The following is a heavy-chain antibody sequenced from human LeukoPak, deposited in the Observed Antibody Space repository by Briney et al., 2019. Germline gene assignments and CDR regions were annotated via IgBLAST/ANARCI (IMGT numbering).Heavy chain of an antibody. D-gene: IGHD3-16*02. CDR2: ISSSGSTI. CDR3: ARDGRMFYDYVWGSYRYTVDY. V-gene: IGHV3-11*04. Sequence: PGGSLRLSCAASGFTFSDYYMSWIRQAPGKGLEWVSYISSSGSTIYYADSVKGRFTISRDNAKNSLYLQMNSLRAEDTAVYYCARDGRMFYDYVWGSYRYTVDYWGQGTLVTVSS. J-gene: IGHJ4*02. CDR1: GFTFSDYY.